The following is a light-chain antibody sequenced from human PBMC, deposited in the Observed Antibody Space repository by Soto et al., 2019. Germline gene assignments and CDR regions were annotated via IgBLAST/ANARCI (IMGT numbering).Light chain of an antibody. J-gene: IGLJ2*01. Sequence: QSVLTQPPSASGTPGQRVTISCSGSSSNIGSNTVNWYQQLPGTAPKLLIYSNNQRPSGVPDRFSGSKSGTSASLAISGLQSEDEADYYCAARDDSLMWVFGGGTKVTVL. CDR2: SNN. CDR1: SSNIGSNT. V-gene: IGLV1-44*01. CDR3: AARDDSLMWV.